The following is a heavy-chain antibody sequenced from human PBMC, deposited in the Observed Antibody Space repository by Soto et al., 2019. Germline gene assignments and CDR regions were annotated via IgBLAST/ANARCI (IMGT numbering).Heavy chain of an antibody. CDR1: GYIFTSYW. Sequence: RESLKISCQGSGYIFTSYWIGWVRQLPGKGLEWMGIIYPDDSDTRYSPSFQGQVTISADKSTNTAYLQWSSLKASDNAMYYCARQLCTSSSFPAYWGQGTLVTVSS. CDR2: IYPDDSDT. CDR3: ARQLCTSSSFPAY. D-gene: IGHD6-6*01. V-gene: IGHV5-51*01. J-gene: IGHJ4*02.